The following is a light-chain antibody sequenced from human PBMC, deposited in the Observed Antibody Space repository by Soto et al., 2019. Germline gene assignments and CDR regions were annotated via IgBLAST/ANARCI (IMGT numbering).Light chain of an antibody. Sequence: QTVVTQEPSFSVSPGGTVTLTFGLSSGSVSTSYYPSWYQQTPGQAPRTLIYSTNTRSSGVTDRFSGSILGNKAALTITGAQADDESDYYCVLYMGSGISVFGGGTKLTVL. CDR3: VLYMGSGISV. CDR2: STN. CDR1: SGSVSTSYY. J-gene: IGLJ2*01. V-gene: IGLV8-61*01.